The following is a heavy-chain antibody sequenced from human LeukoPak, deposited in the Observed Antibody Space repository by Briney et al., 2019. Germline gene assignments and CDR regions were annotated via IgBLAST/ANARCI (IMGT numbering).Heavy chain of an antibody. CDR1: GGSFSGYY. V-gene: IGHV4-34*01. D-gene: IGHD1-26*01. Sequence: PSETLSLTCAVYGGSFSGYYWSWIRQPPGKGLEWIGEINHSGSTNYNPSLKSRVTISVDTSKNQFSLKLSSVTAADTAVYYCARGRSGADDAFDIWGQGTMVTVSS. J-gene: IGHJ3*02. CDR3: ARGRSGADDAFDI. CDR2: INHSGST.